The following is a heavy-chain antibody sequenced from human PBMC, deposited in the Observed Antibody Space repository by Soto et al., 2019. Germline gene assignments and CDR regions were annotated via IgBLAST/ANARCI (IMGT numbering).Heavy chain of an antibody. J-gene: IGHJ6*02. D-gene: IGHD5-18*01. V-gene: IGHV3-33*01. Sequence: VESGGGVVQPGGSLRLSCSATPSAFTFSDHGMHWVRQTPGKGLEWLAVIWFDGGNRNYADSVKGRFTISRDNSENTLYLQMNSLSDEDTGVYYCASSVRGDFTSMVNYFYYGLDVWGQGTTVAVSS. CDR2: IWFDGGNR. CDR3: ASSVRGDFTSMVNYFYYGLDV. CDR1: AFTFSDHG.